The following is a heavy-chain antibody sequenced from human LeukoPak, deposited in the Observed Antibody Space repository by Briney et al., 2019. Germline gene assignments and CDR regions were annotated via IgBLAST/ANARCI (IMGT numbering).Heavy chain of an antibody. J-gene: IGHJ4*02. V-gene: IGHV4-59*01. CDR3: ARVRKSTSGYRVTELGSGYSDY. Sequence: SDTLSLTCTVSGGSISSYFWSWIRQPPGKGLEWIGYIYDSGSTNYNPSLKSRVTISVDTSKNRFSLKLSSVPAADTAVYYCARVRKSTSGYRVTELGSGYSDYCGQGTLATGSS. D-gene: IGHD3-9*01. CDR2: IYDSGST. CDR1: GGSISSYF.